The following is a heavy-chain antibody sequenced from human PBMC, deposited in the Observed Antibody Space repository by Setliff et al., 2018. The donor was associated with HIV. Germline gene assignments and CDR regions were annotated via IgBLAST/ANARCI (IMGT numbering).Heavy chain of an antibody. Sequence: ASVKVSCKAYGYTFTTYTIHWVRQAPGQGLEWMGRINPNSGGTNYAQKFQGRVTMTRDTSISTAYMELSRLRSDDTAVYYCARDRIAAAGTLMGYWGQGTLVTVSS. CDR1: GYTFTTYT. CDR3: ARDRIAAAGTLMGY. D-gene: IGHD6-13*01. J-gene: IGHJ4*02. CDR2: INPNSGGT. V-gene: IGHV1-2*06.